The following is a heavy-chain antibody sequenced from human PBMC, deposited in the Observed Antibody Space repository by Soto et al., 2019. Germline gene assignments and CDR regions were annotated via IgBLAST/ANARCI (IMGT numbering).Heavy chain of an antibody. V-gene: IGHV3-30*18. Sequence: GSLRLSCAASGFTFSNYGMHWVRQAPGKGLEWVAVISYDASNKYYADSVKGRFAISRDNPKNTLYLQMNSLRAEDTAVYYCAKVISPSYSSSWYLDYWGQGALVTVSS. J-gene: IGHJ4*02. D-gene: IGHD6-13*01. CDR2: ISYDASNK. CDR3: AKVISPSYSSSWYLDY. CDR1: GFTFSNYG.